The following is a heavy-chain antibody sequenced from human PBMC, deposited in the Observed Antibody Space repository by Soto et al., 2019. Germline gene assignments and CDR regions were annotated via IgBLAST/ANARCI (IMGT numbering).Heavy chain of an antibody. CDR3: ATHDYGDYAGDYYYYYMDV. Sequence: QLQLQESGPGLVKPSETLSLTCTVSGGSISSSSYYWGWIRQPPGKGLEWIGSIYYSGSTYYNPSRKSRGTISVDTSKNQFSLKLSSVTAADTAVYYCATHDYGDYAGDYYYYYMDVWGKGTTVTVSS. J-gene: IGHJ6*03. CDR1: GGSISSSSYY. CDR2: IYYSGST. D-gene: IGHD4-17*01. V-gene: IGHV4-39*01.